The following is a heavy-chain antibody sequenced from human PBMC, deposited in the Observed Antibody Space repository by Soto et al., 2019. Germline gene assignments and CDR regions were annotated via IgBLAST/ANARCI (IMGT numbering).Heavy chain of an antibody. CDR1: GFTFSSYA. V-gene: IGHV3-30-3*01. Sequence: ESGGGVVQPGRSLRLSCAASGFTFSSYAMHWVRQAPGKGLEWVAVISYDGSNKYYADSVKGRFTISRDNSKNTLYLQMNSLRAEDTAVYYCAREQLVRGNYYYYYGMDVWGQGTTVTVSS. D-gene: IGHD6-6*01. CDR2: ISYDGSNK. CDR3: AREQLVRGNYYYYYGMDV. J-gene: IGHJ6*02.